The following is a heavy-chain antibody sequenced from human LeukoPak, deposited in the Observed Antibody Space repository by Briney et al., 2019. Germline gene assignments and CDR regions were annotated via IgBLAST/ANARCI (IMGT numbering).Heavy chain of an antibody. V-gene: IGHV3-11*01. Sequence: GGSLRLSCAASGFSFSDYYMSWIRQAPGKGLEWVSYITSTGGTIYYADSVKGRFTISRDNAKNSLYLQMNSLRVEDTAVYYCSRSGRIAAAGRIDYWGQGILVTVSS. J-gene: IGHJ4*02. CDR3: SRSGRIAAAGRIDY. D-gene: IGHD6-13*01. CDR2: ITSTGGTI. CDR1: GFSFSDYY.